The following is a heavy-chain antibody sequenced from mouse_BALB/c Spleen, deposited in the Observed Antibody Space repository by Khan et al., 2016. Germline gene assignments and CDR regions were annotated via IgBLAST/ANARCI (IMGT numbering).Heavy chain of an antibody. D-gene: IGHD1-1*01. CDR1: GVSITSGY. V-gene: IGHV3-8*02. Sequence: EVQLQESGPSLVKPSQTLSLTCSVTGVSITSGYWNWIRKFPGKRLEYMGYITYSGTTYYNPSLKSRISITRDTSNNHYYLPLNSVTTEDTATYYCARSDGCSPFHYWGQGTTLTVSS. J-gene: IGHJ2*01. CDR2: ITYSGTT. CDR3: ARSDGCSPFHY.